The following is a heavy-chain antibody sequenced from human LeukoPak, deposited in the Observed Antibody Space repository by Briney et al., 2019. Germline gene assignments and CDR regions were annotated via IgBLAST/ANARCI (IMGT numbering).Heavy chain of an antibody. CDR3: ARDRGWAGYTYGFYY. Sequence: SVKVSCKASGGTFSSYAISWVRQAPGQGLEWMGGIIPIFGTANYAQKFQGRVTITADESTSTAYMELSSLRSEDTAVYYCARDRGWAGYTYGFYYWGQGTLVTVSS. D-gene: IGHD5-18*01. CDR2: IIPIFGTA. V-gene: IGHV1-69*13. CDR1: GGTFSSYA. J-gene: IGHJ4*02.